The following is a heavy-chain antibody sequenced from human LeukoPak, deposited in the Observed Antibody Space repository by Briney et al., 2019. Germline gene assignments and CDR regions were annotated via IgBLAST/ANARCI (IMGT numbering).Heavy chain of an antibody. V-gene: IGHV3-30*02. Sequence: GGSLRLSCAASGFTFSSYGMHWVRQAPGKGLEWVAFIRYDGSNKYYADSVKGRFTISRDNSKNTLYLQMNSLRAEDTAVYYCAKGIGYSSSVDYWGQGTLVTVSS. J-gene: IGHJ4*02. CDR3: AKGIGYSSSVDY. CDR1: GFTFSSYG. D-gene: IGHD6-13*01. CDR2: IRYDGSNK.